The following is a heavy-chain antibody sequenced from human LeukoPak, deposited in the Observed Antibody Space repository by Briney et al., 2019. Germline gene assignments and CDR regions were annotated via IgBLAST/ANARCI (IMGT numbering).Heavy chain of an antibody. J-gene: IGHJ4*02. Sequence: GGSLRLSCAASGFTFSSYRRNWVPQAPGRGLEWVSSISSSSSYIYYADSVKGRFTISRDNAKNSLYLQMNSLRAEDTAVYYCARDLLSTYWGQGTLVTVSS. V-gene: IGHV3-21*01. CDR3: ARDLLSTY. CDR2: ISSSSSYI. CDR1: GFTFSSYR.